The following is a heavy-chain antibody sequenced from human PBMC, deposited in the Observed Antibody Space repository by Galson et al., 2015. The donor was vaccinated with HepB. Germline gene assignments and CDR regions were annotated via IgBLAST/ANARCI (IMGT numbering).Heavy chain of an antibody. CDR3: ARHLSGYSDAFDI. Sequence: SVKVSCKASGGTFSSYTISWVRQAPGQGLEWMGRIIPILGIANYAQKFQGRVTITADKSTSTAYMELSSLRSEGTAVYYCARHLSGYSDAFDIWGQGTMVTASS. CDR1: GGTFSSYT. V-gene: IGHV1-69*02. J-gene: IGHJ3*02. D-gene: IGHD3-3*01. CDR2: IIPILGIA.